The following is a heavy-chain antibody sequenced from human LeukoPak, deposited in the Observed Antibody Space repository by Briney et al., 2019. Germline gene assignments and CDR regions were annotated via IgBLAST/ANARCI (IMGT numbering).Heavy chain of an antibody. Sequence: SGGSLRLSCAASGFSFSNYDMTWVRQAPGERLEWVSSISPGHATFYADSVKGRFSISRDNSRNMLYLQMSSLRAEDTAVYYCVKEGITFIRGGNGMDVWGQGTTVVVSS. D-gene: IGHD3-10*01. CDR3: VKEGITFIRGGNGMDV. CDR2: ISPGHAT. V-gene: IGHV3-23*01. CDR1: GFSFSNYD. J-gene: IGHJ6*02.